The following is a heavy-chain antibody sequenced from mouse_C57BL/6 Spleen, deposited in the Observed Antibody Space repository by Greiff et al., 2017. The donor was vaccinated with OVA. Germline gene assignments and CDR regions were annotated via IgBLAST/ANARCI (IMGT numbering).Heavy chain of an antibody. V-gene: IGHV5-4*01. J-gene: IGHJ1*03. CDR2: ISDGGSYT. Sequence: EVQRVESGGGLVKPGGSLKLSCAASGFTFSSYAMSWVRQTPEKRLEWVATISDGGSYTYYPDNVKGRFTISRDNAKNNLYLQMSHLKSEDTAMYYCARDPSYYYGSRGYFDVWGTGTTVTVSS. CDR3: ARDPSYYYGSRGYFDV. CDR1: GFTFSSYA. D-gene: IGHD1-1*01.